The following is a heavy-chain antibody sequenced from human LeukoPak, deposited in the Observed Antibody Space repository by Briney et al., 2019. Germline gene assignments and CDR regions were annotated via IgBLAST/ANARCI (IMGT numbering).Heavy chain of an antibody. CDR2: IYYSGST. V-gene: IGHV4-59*01. CDR1: GGSTSTYY. Sequence: SETLSLTCTVSGGSTSTYYWSWIRQPPGKGLEWIGYIYYSGSTNYNPSLKSRVTISVDTSKNQFSLKLSSVTAADTAVYYCARAVKVYSPSYGMDVWGQGTTVTVSS. D-gene: IGHD5-18*01. CDR3: ARAVKVYSPSYGMDV. J-gene: IGHJ6*02.